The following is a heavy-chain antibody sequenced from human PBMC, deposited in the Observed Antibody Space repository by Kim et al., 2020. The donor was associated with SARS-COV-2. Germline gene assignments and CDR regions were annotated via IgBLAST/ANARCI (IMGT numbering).Heavy chain of an antibody. CDR1: GGSISSYY. J-gene: IGHJ6*02. CDR2: IYTSGST. Sequence: SETLSLTCTVSGGSISSYYWSWIRQPAGKGLEWIGRIYTSGSTNYNPSLKSRVTMSVDTSKNQFSLKLSSVTAADTAVYYCARAVRWYCSSTSCPPGDYHYNGMNVWGQGTTVTVSS. CDR3: ARAVRWYCSSTSCPPGDYHYNGMNV. V-gene: IGHV4-4*07. D-gene: IGHD2-2*01.